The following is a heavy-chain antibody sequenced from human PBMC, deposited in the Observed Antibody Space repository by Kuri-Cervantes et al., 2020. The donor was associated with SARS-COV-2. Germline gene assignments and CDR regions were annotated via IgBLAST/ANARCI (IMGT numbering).Heavy chain of an antibody. V-gene: IGHV4-30-4*08. D-gene: IGHD4-17*01. J-gene: IGHJ6*03. CDR1: GGSISSGDYY. CDR3: ARGRGVTTFYYYYYMDV. CDR2: IYYSGST. Sequence: SETLSLTCTVSGGSISSGDYYWSWIRQPPGKGLEWIGYIYYSGSTYYNPSLKSRVTISVDTSKNQFSLKLSSVTAADTAVYYCARGRGVTTFYYYYYMDVWGKGTTVTVSS.